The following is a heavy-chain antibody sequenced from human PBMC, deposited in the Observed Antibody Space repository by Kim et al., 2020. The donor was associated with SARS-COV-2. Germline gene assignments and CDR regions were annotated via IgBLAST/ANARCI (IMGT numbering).Heavy chain of an antibody. J-gene: IGHJ5*02. V-gene: IGHV4-39*01. CDR1: GGSISSSSYY. CDR3: ARQSYDFWSCYGGWFDP. CDR2: IYYSGST. D-gene: IGHD3-3*01. Sequence: SETLSLTCTVSGGSISSSSYYWGWIRQPPGKGLEWIGSIYYSGSTYYNPSLKSRVTISVDTSKNQFSLKLSSVTAADTAVYYCARQSYDFWSCYGGWFDPWGQGTLVTVSS.